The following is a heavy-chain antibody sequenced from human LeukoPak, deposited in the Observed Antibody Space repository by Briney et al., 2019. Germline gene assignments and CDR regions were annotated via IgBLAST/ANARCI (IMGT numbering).Heavy chain of an antibody. Sequence: ASVKVSCKASGYTFTGYYMHWVRQAPGQGLEWMGWINPNSGGTNYAQKFQGRVTMTRDTSISTAYMELSRLRSDDTAVYYCARALHYDFWSGYSLYGMDVWGQGTTVTVSS. J-gene: IGHJ6*02. CDR1: GYTFTGYY. CDR2: INPNSGGT. V-gene: IGHV1-2*02. CDR3: ARALHYDFWSGYSLYGMDV. D-gene: IGHD3-3*01.